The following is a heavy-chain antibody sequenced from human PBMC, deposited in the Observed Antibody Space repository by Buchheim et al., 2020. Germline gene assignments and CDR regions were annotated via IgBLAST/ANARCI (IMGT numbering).Heavy chain of an antibody. J-gene: IGHJ4*02. CDR2: IYYSGST. D-gene: IGHD6-13*01. CDR3: ARGVWQQHLEPFDY. Sequence: QVQLQESGPRLVKPSETLSLTCTVSGGSISSYYWSWIRQPPGKGLEWIGYIYYSGSTNYNPSLKSRVTISVDTSKNQFSLKLSSVTAADTAVYYCARGVWQQHLEPFDYWGQGTL. V-gene: IGHV4-59*01. CDR1: GGSISSYY.